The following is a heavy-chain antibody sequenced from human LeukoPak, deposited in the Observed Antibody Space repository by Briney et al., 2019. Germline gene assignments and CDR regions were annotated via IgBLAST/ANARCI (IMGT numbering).Heavy chain of an antibody. CDR2: IFYSGAT. Sequence: PSETLSLTCTVSGGSISRYYWSRIRQSPGKELEWIGYIFYSGATKYNPSLNSRVTISLDTSKNQFSLKMNSVTAADTAVYYCARDPYWGQGTLVTVSS. CDR1: GGSISRYY. J-gene: IGHJ4*02. CDR3: ARDPY. V-gene: IGHV4-59*01.